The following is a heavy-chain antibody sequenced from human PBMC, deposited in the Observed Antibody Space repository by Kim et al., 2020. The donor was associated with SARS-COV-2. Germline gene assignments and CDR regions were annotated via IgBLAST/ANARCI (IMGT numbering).Heavy chain of an antibody. V-gene: IGHV3-30*18. J-gene: IGHJ6*02. CDR1: GFTFSSYG. Sequence: GGSLRLSCAASGFTFSSYGMHWVRQAPGKGLEWVAVISYDGSNKYYADSVKGRFTISRDNSKNTLYLQMNSLRAEDTAVYYCAKDLGIVVVPAASDYYYGMDVWGQGTTVTVSS. CDR3: AKDLGIVVVPAASDYYYGMDV. CDR2: ISYDGSNK. D-gene: IGHD2-2*01.